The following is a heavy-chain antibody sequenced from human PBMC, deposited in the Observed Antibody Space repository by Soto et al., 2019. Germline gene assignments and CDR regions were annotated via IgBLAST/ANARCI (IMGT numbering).Heavy chain of an antibody. Sequence: QMQLVESGGGVVQPGRSLRLSCAASGFTFSSYAMHWVRQAPGKGLEWVAVISYDGSNKYYADSVKGRFTISRDNSKNTLYLQMNSLRAEDTAVYYCARDGLLGYFDYWGQGTLVTVSS. CDR2: ISYDGSNK. CDR3: ARDGLLGYFDY. J-gene: IGHJ4*02. CDR1: GFTFSSYA. D-gene: IGHD3-16*01. V-gene: IGHV3-30-3*01.